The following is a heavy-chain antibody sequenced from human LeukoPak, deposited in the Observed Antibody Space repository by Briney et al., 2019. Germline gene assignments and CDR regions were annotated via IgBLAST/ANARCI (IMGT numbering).Heavy chain of an antibody. D-gene: IGHD2-15*01. CDR3: ARGGGRRNDY. CDR1: GFSFSTSG. J-gene: IGHJ4*02. V-gene: IGHV3-74*01. CDR2: INIDGSST. Sequence: GGSLRLSCAASGFSFSTSGMHWVRQAPGKGLVWVSRINIDGSSTNYADSVKGRFTISRDNAKNTLYLQMNSLRVEDTAVYYCARGGGRRNDYWGQGTLVTVSS.